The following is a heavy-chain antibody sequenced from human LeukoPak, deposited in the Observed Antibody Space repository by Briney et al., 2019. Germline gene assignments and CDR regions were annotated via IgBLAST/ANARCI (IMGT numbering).Heavy chain of an antibody. CDR3: ARHYYDRSDCYSFDY. CDR2: IFSSGST. J-gene: IGHJ4*02. V-gene: IGHV4-59*08. CDR1: GGSISGYY. D-gene: IGHD3-22*01. Sequence: PSETLSLTCTVSGGSISGYYWSWIRQPPGKGLEWIGYIFSSGSTNYNPSLKSRVTISEDTSVNQFSLKLTSVTAADTAVYYCARHYYDRSDCYSFDYWGQGILVTVS.